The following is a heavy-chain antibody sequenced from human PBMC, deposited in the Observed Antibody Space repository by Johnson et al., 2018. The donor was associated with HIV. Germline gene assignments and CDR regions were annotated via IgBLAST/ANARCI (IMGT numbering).Heavy chain of an antibody. CDR1: GFTFSSYD. D-gene: IGHD3-22*01. Sequence: VQLVESGGGLVQPGGSLRLSCAASGFTFSSYDMHWVRQATGKGLEWVSAIGTAGDTYYPGSVTGRFTISRENAKNSLYLQMNSLRAGDTAVYYCARGASDDSSGYRILGYAFDIWGQGTMVTVSS. J-gene: IGHJ3*02. CDR2: IGTAGDT. V-gene: IGHV3-13*01. CDR3: ARGASDDSSGYRILGYAFDI.